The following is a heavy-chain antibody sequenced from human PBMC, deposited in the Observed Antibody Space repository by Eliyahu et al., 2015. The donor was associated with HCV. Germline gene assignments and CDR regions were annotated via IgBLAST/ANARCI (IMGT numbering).Heavy chain of an antibody. J-gene: IGHJ4*02. D-gene: IGHD2-21*02. Sequence: QVQLVESGGGVVQPGRSLRLSCAASGFTFSSYGMHWVRQAPGKGLEGVAVIWYDGSNKYYADSVKGRFTISRDNSKNTLYLQMNSLRAEDTAVYYCARDHIVVVTPGSYWGQGTLVTVSS. V-gene: IGHV3-33*01. CDR2: IWYDGSNK. CDR3: ARDHIVVVTPGSY. CDR1: GFTFSSYG.